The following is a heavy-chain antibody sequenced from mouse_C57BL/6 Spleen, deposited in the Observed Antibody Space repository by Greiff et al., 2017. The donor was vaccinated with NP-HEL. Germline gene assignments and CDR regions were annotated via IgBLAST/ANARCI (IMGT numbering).Heavy chain of an antibody. CDR1: GYAFSSYW. CDR3: AWSGSIAYYCAMDY. Sequence: QVQLQQSGAELVKPGASVKISCKASGYAFSSYWMNWVKQRPGKGLEWIGQIYPGDGDTNYNGKFKGKATLTADKSSSTAYMELRSLTSEASAVYFCAWSGSIAYYCAMDYWGKGTSVTVSS. CDR2: IYPGDGDT. V-gene: IGHV1-80*01. D-gene: IGHD1-3*01. J-gene: IGHJ4*01.